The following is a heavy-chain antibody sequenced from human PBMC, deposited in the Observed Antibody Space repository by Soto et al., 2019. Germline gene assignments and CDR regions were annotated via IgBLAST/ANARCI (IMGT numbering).Heavy chain of an antibody. J-gene: IGHJ4*02. CDR2: IYYSGST. Sequence: SETLSLTCAVYGGSISSSSYYWGWIRQPPGKGLEWIGSIYYSGSTYYNPSLKSRVTISVDTSKNQFSLKLSSVTAAVTAVYYCARRLLVESSSWYGSDVFDECGQGYLVMVSS. CDR3: ARRLLVESSSWYGSDVFDE. D-gene: IGHD6-13*01. CDR1: GGSISSSSYY. V-gene: IGHV4-39*01.